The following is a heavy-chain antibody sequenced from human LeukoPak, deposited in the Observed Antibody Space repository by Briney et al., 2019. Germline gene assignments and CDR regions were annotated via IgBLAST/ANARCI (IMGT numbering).Heavy chain of an antibody. CDR2: IIANGNT. V-gene: IGHV3-23*01. CDR3: AKYLQPSGSPYALDF. CDR1: GVTVSTYA. D-gene: IGHD3-3*01. Sequence: GGSLRLSCSASGVTVSTYAVGWVRQAPVRGLEWVASIIANGNTLYAESLKGRFTISRDISKNTVFLQINSLRAEDTAMYHCAKYLQPSGSPYALDFWGHGTMVTVSS. J-gene: IGHJ3*01.